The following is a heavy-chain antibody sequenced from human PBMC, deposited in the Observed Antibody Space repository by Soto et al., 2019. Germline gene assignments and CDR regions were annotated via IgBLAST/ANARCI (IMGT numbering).Heavy chain of an antibody. CDR2: ISSSSSYI. Sequence: PGGSLILSCAASGFTFSSYSMNWVRQAPGKGLEWVSSISSSSSYIYYADSVKGRFTISRDNAKNSLYLQMNSLRAEDTAVYYCARAYGGAGTAYGMDVWGQGTTVTVSS. J-gene: IGHJ6*02. V-gene: IGHV3-21*01. CDR1: GFTFSSYS. D-gene: IGHD6-19*01. CDR3: ARAYGGAGTAYGMDV.